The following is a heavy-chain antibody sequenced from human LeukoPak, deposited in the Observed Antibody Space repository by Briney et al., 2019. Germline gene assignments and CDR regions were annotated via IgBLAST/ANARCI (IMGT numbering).Heavy chain of an antibody. D-gene: IGHD1-26*01. CDR1: GGSISSYY. CDR2: IYYSRST. CDR3: ARDLGIVASYGMDV. Sequence: PSETLSLTCTVSGGSISSYYWSWIRQPPGKGLEWIGYIYYSRSTNYNPSLKSRVTISVDTSKNQFSLKLSSVTAADTAVYYCARDLGIVASYGMDVWGQGTTVTVSS. V-gene: IGHV4-59*01. J-gene: IGHJ6*02.